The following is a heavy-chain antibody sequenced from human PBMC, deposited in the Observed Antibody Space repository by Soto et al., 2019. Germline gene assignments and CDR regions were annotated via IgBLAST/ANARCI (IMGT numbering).Heavy chain of an antibody. CDR1: GFTFSSYG. V-gene: IGHV3-30*18. CDR3: AKDRGYCSGGSCYGMDV. D-gene: IGHD2-15*01. Sequence: GGSLRLSCAASGFTFSSYGMHWVRQAPGKGLEWVAVISYDGSNKYYADSVKGRFTISRDNSKNTLYLQMNSLRAEDTAVYYCAKDRGYCSGGSCYGMDVWGQGTTVT. CDR2: ISYDGSNK. J-gene: IGHJ6*02.